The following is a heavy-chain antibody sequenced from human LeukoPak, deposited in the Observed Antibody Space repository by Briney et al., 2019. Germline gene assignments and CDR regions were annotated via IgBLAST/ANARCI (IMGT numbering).Heavy chain of an antibody. CDR2: IYTSGST. D-gene: IGHD3-10*01. CDR3: AREWFGDHRGMNAFDI. CDR1: GGSISSYY. J-gene: IGHJ3*02. V-gene: IGHV4-4*07. Sequence: PSETLSLTCTVSGGSISSYYWSWIRQPAGKGLEWIGRIYTSGSTNYNPSLKSRVTMSVDTSKNQFSLKLSSVTAADTAVYYCAREWFGDHRGMNAFDIWGQGTMVTVFS.